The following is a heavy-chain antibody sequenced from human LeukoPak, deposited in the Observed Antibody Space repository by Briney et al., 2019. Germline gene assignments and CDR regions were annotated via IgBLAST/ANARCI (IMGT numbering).Heavy chain of an antibody. CDR1: GFMFSDYW. CDR2: INTVGTNT. D-gene: IGHD3-3*01. J-gene: IGHJ4*02. Sequence: GGSLRLSCAASGFMFSDYWMYWVRQAPGKGLVWVSHINTVGTNTNYAGSVKGRFTISRDNAKNTLYLQMNSLRAEDTAVYYCAKDRGFLEWLPDYWGQGTLVTVSS. CDR3: AKDRGFLEWLPDY. V-gene: IGHV3-74*01.